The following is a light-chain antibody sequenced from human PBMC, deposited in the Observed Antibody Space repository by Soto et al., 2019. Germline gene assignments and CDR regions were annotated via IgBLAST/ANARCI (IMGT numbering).Light chain of an antibody. CDR3: SSYTTSSALQV. CDR1: SSNIGGNS. CDR2: GVN. J-gene: IGLJ1*01. Sequence: QSVLTQPPSVSAAPGQKVTISCSGSSSNIGGNSVSWYQQHPGKAPKLMIYGVNNRPSGVSNRFSGSKSGNTASLTISGLQADDEADYYCSSYTTSSALQVFGTGTKVTVL. V-gene: IGLV2-14*01.